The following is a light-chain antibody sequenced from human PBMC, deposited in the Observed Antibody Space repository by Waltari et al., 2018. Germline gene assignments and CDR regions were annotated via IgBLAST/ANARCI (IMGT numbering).Light chain of an antibody. CDR2: DDS. CDR3: QVWDSSSDHRV. Sequence: SYILTQPPSVSVAPGQTARIPCRGNNIGSKTVHWYQQKPGQAPVLVVSDDSDRPSGIRERFSDSNSGNTATLTISRVEAGDEADYYCQVWDSSSDHRVFGGGTTLTVL. V-gene: IGLV3-21*02. J-gene: IGLJ3*02. CDR1: NIGSKT.